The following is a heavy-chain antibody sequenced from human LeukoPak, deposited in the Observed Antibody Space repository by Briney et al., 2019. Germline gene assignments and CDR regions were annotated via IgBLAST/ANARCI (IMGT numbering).Heavy chain of an antibody. CDR2: IYHSGST. J-gene: IGHJ5*02. D-gene: IGHD6-13*01. V-gene: IGHV4-38-2*01. Sequence: SETLSLTCAVSGYSISSGYYGGWIRQPPGQGLEWIASIYHSGSTYYNPSLKSRVTISVDTSKNQFSLKLSSVTAADTAVYYCARKYSYTSSWLSWGQGTLVTVSS. CDR1: GYSISSGYY. CDR3: ARKYSYTSSWLS.